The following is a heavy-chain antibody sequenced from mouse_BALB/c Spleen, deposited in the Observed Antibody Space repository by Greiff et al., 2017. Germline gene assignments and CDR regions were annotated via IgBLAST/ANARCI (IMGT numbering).Heavy chain of an antibody. J-gene: IGHJ3*01. CDR3: ASTMITTDWFAY. CDR1: GDSITSGY. Sequence: EVKLVESGPSLVKPSQTLSLTCSVTGDSITSGYWNWIRKFPGNKLEYMGYISYSGSTYYNPSLKSRISITRDTSKNQYYLQLNSVTTEDTATYYCASTMITTDWFAYWGQGTLVTVSA. D-gene: IGHD2-4*01. CDR2: ISYSGST. V-gene: IGHV3-8*02.